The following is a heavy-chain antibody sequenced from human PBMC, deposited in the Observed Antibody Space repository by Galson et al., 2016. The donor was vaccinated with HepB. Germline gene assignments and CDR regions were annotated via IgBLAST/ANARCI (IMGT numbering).Heavy chain of an antibody. CDR1: GGPISSSSSY. CDR2: IFYGGST. Sequence: LSLTCTVSGGPISSSSSYWGWIRQPPGKGLEWIVNIFYGGSTYYDPSLKSRVTMSVDTSKNQFSLRLSSVTAADTAFYYCARGDGSVPDYWGQGTLVTVSS. V-gene: IGHV4-39*07. CDR3: ARGDGSVPDY. D-gene: IGHD1-1*01. J-gene: IGHJ4*02.